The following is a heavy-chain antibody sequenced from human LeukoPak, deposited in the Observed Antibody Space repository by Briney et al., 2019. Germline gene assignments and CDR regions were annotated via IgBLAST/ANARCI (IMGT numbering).Heavy chain of an antibody. V-gene: IGHV3-48*03. J-gene: IGHJ4*02. CDR1: SVTFSTYQ. Sequence: GGSLRLPSSASSVTFSTYQMNWFRQVPGKGLEWVSYISTSGGTIYYADSVKGRFTISRDNAKNSLYLQMNNLRAEDTAHYYCVRASGGSYALEYRGRGTLVTVSS. CDR2: ISTSGGTI. D-gene: IGHD1-26*01. CDR3: VRASGGSYALEY.